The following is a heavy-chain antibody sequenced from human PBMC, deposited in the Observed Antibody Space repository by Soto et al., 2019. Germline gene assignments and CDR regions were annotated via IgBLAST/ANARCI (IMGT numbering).Heavy chain of an antibody. CDR2: LSGSGGST. D-gene: IGHD3-16*02. Sequence: GGSLRLSCAASGFTFSSYGMSWVRQAPGKGLEWVAALSGSGGSTYYADSVKVRFTISRDNSKNTLHLQMNSLSAEDTAVYYCANDTRLRLGDLSFDAFHNWGQGTLVTLSS. CDR1: GFTFSSYG. CDR3: ANDTRLRLGDLSFDAFHN. J-gene: IGHJ4*02. V-gene: IGHV3-23*01.